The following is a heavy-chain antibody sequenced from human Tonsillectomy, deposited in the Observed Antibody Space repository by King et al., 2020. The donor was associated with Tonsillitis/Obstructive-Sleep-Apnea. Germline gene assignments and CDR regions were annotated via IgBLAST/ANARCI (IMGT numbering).Heavy chain of an antibody. V-gene: IGHV4-34*01. CDR2: IDHSGST. Sequence: HVQLQQWGAGLLKPSETLSLTCAVYGGSFSGYYWNWIRQPPGKGLEWIGEIDHSGSTNYNPSLKSRVTISVDTSKNHFSLKLSSVTAADPAVYFCAREHSSSLDYWGQGTLVTVSS. CDR3: AREHSSSLDY. D-gene: IGHD6-13*01. J-gene: IGHJ4*02. CDR1: GGSFSGYY.